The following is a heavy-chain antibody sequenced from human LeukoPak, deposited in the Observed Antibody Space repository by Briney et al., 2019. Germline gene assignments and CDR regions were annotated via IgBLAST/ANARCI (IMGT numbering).Heavy chain of an antibody. V-gene: IGHV3-23*01. CDR2: ISGGGGST. CDR1: GFTFTTYA. CDR3: AKGGKWDVTPFDY. Sequence: GGSLRLSCAASGFTFTTYAMNWVRQAPGKGLEWVSTISGGGGSTYYADSVKGRFTISRDNSKNTLYLQVNSLRAEDTAVYYCAKGGKWDVTPFDYWGQGTLVTVSS. D-gene: IGHD1-26*01. J-gene: IGHJ4*02.